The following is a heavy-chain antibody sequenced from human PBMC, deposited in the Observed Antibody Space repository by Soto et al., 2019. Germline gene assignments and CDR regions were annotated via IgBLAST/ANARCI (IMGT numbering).Heavy chain of an antibody. Sequence: EVQLVESGGGLVQPGGSLRLSRAASGFTLSNYWIHWVRQAPGKGLVWVSRSNSDGSSTSYADSVKGRFTISRDNAKNTLYLQMNSLRAEDTAVYYCVAIQLWPFDHPENFDYWGQGTLVTVSS. CDR1: GFTLSNYW. J-gene: IGHJ4*02. CDR3: VAIQLWPFDHPENFDY. CDR2: SNSDGSST. V-gene: IGHV3-74*01. D-gene: IGHD5-18*01.